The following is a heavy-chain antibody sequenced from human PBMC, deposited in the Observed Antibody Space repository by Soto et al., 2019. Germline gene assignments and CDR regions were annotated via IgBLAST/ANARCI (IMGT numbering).Heavy chain of an antibody. CDR1: GFTFSNHG. D-gene: IGHD1-20*01. CDR3: AKDLEYNWKRKYFDY. CDR2: ISYDGSNK. J-gene: IGHJ4*02. V-gene: IGHV3-30*18. Sequence: QVQLVESGGGVVQPGRSLRLSCEASGFTFSNHGMHWVRQAPGKGLDWVAVISYDGSNKYYADSVKGRFTISRDNSRNTLYLQMNSLRAEDTAVYYCAKDLEYNWKRKYFDYWGQGTLVSVSS.